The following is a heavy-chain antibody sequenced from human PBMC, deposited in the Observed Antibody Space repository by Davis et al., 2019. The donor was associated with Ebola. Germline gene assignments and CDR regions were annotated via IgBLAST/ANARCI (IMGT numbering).Heavy chain of an antibody. J-gene: IGHJ4*02. CDR2: IKQDGSEK. D-gene: IGHD6-13*01. CDR1: GFTFSSFW. Sequence: GESLKISCAASGFTFSSFWMTWVRQAPGKGLEWVANIKQDGSEKYYVDSMKGRFSISRDNARNSLYLQMNSLRAEDTAVYYCARGPSTGNSFSYWGQGTLVTVSS. CDR3: ARGPSTGNSFSY. V-gene: IGHV3-7*01.